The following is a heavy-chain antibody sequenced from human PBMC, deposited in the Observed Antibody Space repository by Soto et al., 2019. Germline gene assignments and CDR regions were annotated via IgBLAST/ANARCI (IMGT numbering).Heavy chain of an antibody. D-gene: IGHD1-1*01. CDR2: INAGNGNR. J-gene: IGHJ4*02. V-gene: IGHV1-3*01. Sequence: GASVKVSCKASGYTFTSYAMPWVRQAPGQRLEWMGWINAGNGNRKYSQRFQGRVTIASDTSASTGYMELSSLRSEDTAVYYCARDFNWASDYWGQGTLVTVSS. CDR1: GYTFTSYA. CDR3: ARDFNWASDY.